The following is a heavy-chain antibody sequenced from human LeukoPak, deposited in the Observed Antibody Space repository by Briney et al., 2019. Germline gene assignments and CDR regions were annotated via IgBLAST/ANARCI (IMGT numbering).Heavy chain of an antibody. J-gene: IGHJ4*02. D-gene: IGHD1-26*01. CDR3: AKGSTWPTDYFDY. CDR1: GFTFDDYA. Sequence: GRSLRLSCAASGFTFDDYAMHWVRQAPGKGLEWVSGISWNSGSLGYVDSVKGRFTISRDNAKNSLDLQMNNLRPEDTALYYCAKGSTWPTDYFDYWGQGTLVTVSS. CDR2: ISWNSGSL. V-gene: IGHV3-9*01.